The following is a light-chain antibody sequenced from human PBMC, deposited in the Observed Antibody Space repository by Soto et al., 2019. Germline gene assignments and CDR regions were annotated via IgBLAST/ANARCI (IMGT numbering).Light chain of an antibody. CDR1: SSDVGSYNL. CDR2: EVS. V-gene: IGLV2-23*02. J-gene: IGLJ3*02. CDR3: CSYAGSSTWV. Sequence: QSALTQPASVSGSPGQSITISGTGTSSDVGSYNLVSWYQQRPGKAPKLMIYEVSKRPSAVPNRFSGSKSGNTASLTISGLQAEEEADYSCCSYAGSSTWVFGGGTKVTVL.